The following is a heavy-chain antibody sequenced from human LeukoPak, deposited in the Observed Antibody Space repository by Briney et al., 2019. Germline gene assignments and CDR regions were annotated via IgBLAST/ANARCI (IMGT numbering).Heavy chain of an antibody. J-gene: IGHJ4*02. CDR2: ISYDGSNK. V-gene: IGHV3-30*18. CDR1: GFTFRTYG. CDR3: AQGRTGTRRDNFDY. D-gene: IGHD1/OR15-1a*01. Sequence: GGSLRLSCVASGFTFRTYGMHWVRQAPGKGLEWVAVISYDGSNKYYVDFVKGRFTISRDNSKNTLYLQMNSLRPEDTAVYYCAQGRTGTRRDNFDYWGQGTLVTVSS.